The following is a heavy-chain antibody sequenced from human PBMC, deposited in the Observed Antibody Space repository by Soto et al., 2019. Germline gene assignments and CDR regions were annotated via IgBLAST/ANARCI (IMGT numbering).Heavy chain of an antibody. J-gene: IGHJ3*02. CDR2: ISSSSSYI. CDR3: ARAPYDSSGYYARPGAFDI. Sequence: EVQLVESGGGLVKPGWSLRLSCAASGFTFSSYSMNWVRQAPGKGLEWVSSISSSSSYIYYADSVKGRFTISRDNAKNSLYLQMNSLRAEDTAVYYCARAPYDSSGYYARPGAFDIWGQGTMVTVSS. CDR1: GFTFSSYS. D-gene: IGHD3-22*01. V-gene: IGHV3-21*01.